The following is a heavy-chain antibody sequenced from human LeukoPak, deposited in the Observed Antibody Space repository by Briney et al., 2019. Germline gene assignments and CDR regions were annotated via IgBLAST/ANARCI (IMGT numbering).Heavy chain of an antibody. J-gene: IGHJ4*02. CDR3: TRDYSGSYWDYDY. CDR1: GFTFGDFA. CDR2: IRSKAYGETT. Sequence: GGSLRLSCTTSGFTFGDFAMSWVREAPGEGLEWVCFIRSKAYGETTECAASVKSRFTISRDDSKGITYLQMDSLKTEDTAVYYCTRDYSGSYWDYDYWGQGTLVTVSS. D-gene: IGHD1-26*01. V-gene: IGHV3-49*04.